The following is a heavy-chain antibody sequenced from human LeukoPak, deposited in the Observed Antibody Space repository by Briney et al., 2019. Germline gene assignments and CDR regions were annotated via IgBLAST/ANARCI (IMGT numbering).Heavy chain of an antibody. V-gene: IGHV3-30-3*01. CDR1: GFTFSNYA. CDR2: ISYDGNDK. CDR3: ARDRDTAMGL. D-gene: IGHD5-18*01. J-gene: IGHJ4*02. Sequence: GGSLKLSCAASGFTFSNYAMHWVRQAPGKGLEWVAIISYDGNDKYYTDSVKGRFTISRDKSKNTLYLQMNSLRAEDTAVYYCARDRDTAMGLWGQGTLVTVSS.